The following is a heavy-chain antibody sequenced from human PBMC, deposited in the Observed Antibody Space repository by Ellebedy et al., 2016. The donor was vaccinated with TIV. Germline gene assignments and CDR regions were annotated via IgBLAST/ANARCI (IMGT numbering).Heavy chain of an antibody. Sequence: AASVKVSCKASGFLFDAYGISWARQAPGHGLEWMGWISAYNGDTIYAHHFKGRLIMTTDTSTATPCMELRRLTADDTAVYYCATSYGDYGHWGQGTLVAVSS. CDR3: ATSYGDYGH. V-gene: IGHV1-18*04. CDR1: GFLFDAYG. CDR2: ISAYNGDT. J-gene: IGHJ4*02. D-gene: IGHD4-17*01.